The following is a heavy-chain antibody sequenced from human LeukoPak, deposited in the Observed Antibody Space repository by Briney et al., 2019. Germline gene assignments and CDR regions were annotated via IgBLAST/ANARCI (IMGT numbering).Heavy chain of an antibody. CDR2: INHSGST. CDR3: ARGDKDVVVVAATLDY. V-gene: IGHV4-34*01. D-gene: IGHD2-15*01. CDR1: GGSFSGYY. Sequence: SETLSLTCAVYGGSFSGYYWSWIRPPPGKGLEWIGEINHSGSTNYNPSLKSRVTISVDTSKNQFSLKLSSVTAADTAVYYCARGDKDVVVVAATLDYWGQGTLVTVSS. J-gene: IGHJ4*02.